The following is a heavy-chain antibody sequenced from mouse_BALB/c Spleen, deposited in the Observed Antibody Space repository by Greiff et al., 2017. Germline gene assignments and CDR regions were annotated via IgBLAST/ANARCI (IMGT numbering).Heavy chain of an antibody. CDR1: GFTFSSYA. CDR3: ARGYDYDGYWYFDV. Sequence: EVMLVESGGGLVKPGGSLKLSCAASGFTFSSYAMSWVRQTPEKRLEWVASISSGGSTYYPDSVKGRFTISRDNARNILYLQMSSLRSEDTAMYYCARGYDYDGYWYFDVWGAGTTVTVSS. CDR2: ISSGGST. D-gene: IGHD2-4*01. J-gene: IGHJ1*01. V-gene: IGHV5-6-5*01.